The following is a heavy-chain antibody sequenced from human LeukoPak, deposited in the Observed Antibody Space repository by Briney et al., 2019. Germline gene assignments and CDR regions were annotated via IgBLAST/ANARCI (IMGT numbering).Heavy chain of an antibody. CDR1: GFTFSSYT. CDR2: ISGSGGST. D-gene: IGHD5-18*01. J-gene: IGHJ3*02. Sequence: GSLRLSCAASGFTFSSYTMSWVRQAPGKGLEWVSAISGSGGSTYYADSVKGRFTISRDNSKNTLYLQMNSLRAEDTAVYYCTRSYGYGVDAFDIWGQGTMVTVSS. CDR3: TRSYGYGVDAFDI. V-gene: IGHV3-23*01.